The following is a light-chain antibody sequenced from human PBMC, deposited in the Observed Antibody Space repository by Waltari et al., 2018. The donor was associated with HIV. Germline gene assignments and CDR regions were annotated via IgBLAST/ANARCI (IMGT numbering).Light chain of an antibody. J-gene: IGLJ2*01. CDR1: CTDSRFYHY. CDR2: DIN. V-gene: IGLV2-14*03. Sequence: HSSLTQPTPVHWFLGQSSIISSSAICTDSRFYHYVSWYQQYPGKIPRLIIFDINNRPSGVSDHFSGSRSGNSASLTFSGLQSGDEAHYYCASNRLDYTLIFGGGTKLTVL. CDR3: ASNRLDYTLI.